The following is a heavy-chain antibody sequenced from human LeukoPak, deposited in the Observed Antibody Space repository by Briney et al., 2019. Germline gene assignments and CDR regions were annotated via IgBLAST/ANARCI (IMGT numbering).Heavy chain of an antibody. V-gene: IGHV3-53*01. CDR3: ARESDNYDFWSGYRSNAFDI. CDR1: EFTVSSNY. CDR2: IYSGGST. D-gene: IGHD3-3*01. Sequence: PGGSLRLSCAASEFTVSSNYMSWVRQAPGKGLEWVSVIYSGGSTYYADSVKGRFTISRDNSKNTLYLQMNSLRAEDTAVYYCARESDNYDFWSGYRSNAFDIWGQGTMVTVSS. J-gene: IGHJ3*02.